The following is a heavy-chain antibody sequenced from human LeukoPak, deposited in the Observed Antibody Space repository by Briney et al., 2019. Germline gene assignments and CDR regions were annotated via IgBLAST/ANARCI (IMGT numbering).Heavy chain of an antibody. V-gene: IGHV3-30*02. CDR3: AKEADSTGGAFDI. J-gene: IGHJ3*02. Sequence: GGSLRLSCTASGFTFNTYGMHWVRQAPGKGLEWVAFIRYDGSNQFYADSVKGRFTISRDNSKNTLYLQMNSLRAEDTAVYYCAKEADSTGGAFDIWGQGTMVTVSS. D-gene: IGHD1-14*01. CDR1: GFTFNTYG. CDR2: IRYDGSNQ.